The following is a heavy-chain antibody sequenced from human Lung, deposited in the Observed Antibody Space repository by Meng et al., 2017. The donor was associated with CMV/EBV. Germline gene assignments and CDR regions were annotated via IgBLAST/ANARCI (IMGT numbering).Heavy chain of an antibody. D-gene: IGHD4-23*01. CDR2: ISISSTVK. CDR1: GFTFSSDS. V-gene: IGHV3-23*01. CDR3: VKGWQQLVDS. Sequence: GESLKISCAASGFTFSSDSMRWKRQAPGKGLRWVSIISISSTVKYYADSVKSRFTISSDNSNKTFQLQMNSLRADDAAVYYGVKGWQQLVDSWGQGTLVTVSS. J-gene: IGHJ4*02.